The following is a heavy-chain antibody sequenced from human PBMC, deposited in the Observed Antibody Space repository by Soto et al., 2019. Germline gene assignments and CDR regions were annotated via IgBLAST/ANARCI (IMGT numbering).Heavy chain of an antibody. CDR3: ARDPSRTHDYGDYADAFDI. Sequence: GGSLRPSCAASGFTLNSKYMSWVPQAPGEGLEWVSVIYSGGSTYYADSVKGRFTISRDNSKNTLYLQMNSLRAEDTAVYYCARDPSRTHDYGDYADAFDIWGQGTMVTVSS. D-gene: IGHD4-17*01. CDR2: IYSGGST. CDR1: GFTLNSKY. V-gene: IGHV3-66*01. J-gene: IGHJ3*02.